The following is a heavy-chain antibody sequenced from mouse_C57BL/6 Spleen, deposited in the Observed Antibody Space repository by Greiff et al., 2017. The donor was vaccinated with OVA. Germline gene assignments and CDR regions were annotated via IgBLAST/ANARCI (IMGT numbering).Heavy chain of an antibody. CDR3: ARSGYYGSSYEGFAY. CDR2: IDPSDSYT. CDR1: GYTFTSYW. V-gene: IGHV1-69*01. J-gene: IGHJ3*01. D-gene: IGHD1-1*01. Sequence: QSCKASGYTFTSYWMHWVKQRPGQGLEWIGEIDPSDSYTNYNQKFKGKSTLTVDKSSSTAYMQLSSLTSEDSAVYYCARSGYYGSSYEGFAYWGQGTLVTVSA.